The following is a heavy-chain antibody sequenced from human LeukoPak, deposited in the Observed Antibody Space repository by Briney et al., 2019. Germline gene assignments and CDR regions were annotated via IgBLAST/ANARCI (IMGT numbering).Heavy chain of an antibody. Sequence: GGSLRLSCAASGFTFSGYWMSWVRQAPGKGLEWVANIKQDGSEKYYVDSVKGRFTISRDNAKNSLYLQMNSLRAEDTAVYYCGGSASLPSNYYYYGMDVWGQGTTVTVSS. CDR1: GFTFSGYW. D-gene: IGHD3-16*01. J-gene: IGHJ6*02. CDR2: IKQDGSEK. CDR3: GGSASLPSNYYYYGMDV. V-gene: IGHV3-7*03.